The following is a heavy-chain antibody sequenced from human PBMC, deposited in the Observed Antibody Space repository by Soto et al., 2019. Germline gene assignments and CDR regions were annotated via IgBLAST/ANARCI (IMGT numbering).Heavy chain of an antibody. D-gene: IGHD2-2*01. V-gene: IGHV1-18*01. J-gene: IGHJ5*02. Sequence: QVQLVQSGAEVKKPGASVKVSCKASGYTFTSYGISWVRQAPGQGLEWMGWISAYNGNTNYAQKLQGRVTMTTDTSTSTAYMERRSLRSDDTAVYYCARDRGNCQLEDPGLCWFDPWGQGTLVTVSS. CDR3: ARDRGNCQLEDPGLCWFDP. CDR2: ISAYNGNT. CDR1: GYTFTSYG.